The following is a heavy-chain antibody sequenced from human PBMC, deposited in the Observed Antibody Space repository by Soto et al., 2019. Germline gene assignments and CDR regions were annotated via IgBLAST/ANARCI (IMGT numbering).Heavy chain of an antibody. V-gene: IGHV3-9*01. CDR2: ISWNSGSI. CDR1: GFTFDDYA. CDR3: AIGNIAVAVGARGMDV. Sequence: EVQLVESGGGLVQPGRSLRLSCAASGFTFDDYAMHWVRQAPGKGLEWVSGISWNSGSIGYADSVKGRFTISRDNAKNYLYLKMNRLRAEDTALEYCAIGNIAVAVGARGMDVWGQGTTVTVSS. D-gene: IGHD6-19*01. J-gene: IGHJ6*02.